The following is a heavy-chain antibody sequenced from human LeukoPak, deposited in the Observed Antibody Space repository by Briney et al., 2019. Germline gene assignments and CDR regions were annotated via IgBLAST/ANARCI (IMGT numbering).Heavy chain of an antibody. Sequence: SKTLSLTCTVSGGSISSYYWSWIRRPPGKGLEWIGYIYYSGSTNYNTSLRSRVTISVDTSKNQFSLKLTSVTAADTAVYYCARVADSSGYYYYLDYWGQGALVTVSS. CDR2: IYYSGST. CDR3: ARVADSSGYYYYLDY. CDR1: GGSISSYY. V-gene: IGHV4-59*01. D-gene: IGHD3-22*01. J-gene: IGHJ4*02.